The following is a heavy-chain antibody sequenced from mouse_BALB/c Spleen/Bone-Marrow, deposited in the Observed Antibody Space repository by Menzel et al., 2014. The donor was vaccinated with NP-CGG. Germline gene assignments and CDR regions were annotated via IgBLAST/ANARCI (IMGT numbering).Heavy chain of an antibody. Sequence: QVHVKQSGAELMKPGASVKISCKATGYTLSNYWIDWVKQRPGHGLEWIGEILPGSGTANYNEKFKGKATFTADTSSNTAYMQLSSLTSEDSALYYCARASVVPYYFDFWGQGTTLTVSS. V-gene: IGHV1-9*01. CDR1: GYTLSNYW. CDR3: ARASVVPYYFDF. CDR2: ILPGSGTA. J-gene: IGHJ2*01. D-gene: IGHD1-1*01.